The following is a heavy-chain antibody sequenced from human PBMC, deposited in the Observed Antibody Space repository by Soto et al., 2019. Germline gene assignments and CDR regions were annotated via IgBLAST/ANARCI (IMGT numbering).Heavy chain of an antibody. D-gene: IGHD5-12*01. Sequence: ASVKVSCKASGVTFSSYAISWVRQAPGQGLEWMGGIIPIFGTANYAQKFQGRVTITADKSTSTAYMELSSLRSEDTAVYYCARGRDGYNSYYFDYWGQGTLVTVSS. V-gene: IGHV1-69*06. CDR3: ARGRDGYNSYYFDY. CDR1: GVTFSSYA. CDR2: IIPIFGTA. J-gene: IGHJ4*02.